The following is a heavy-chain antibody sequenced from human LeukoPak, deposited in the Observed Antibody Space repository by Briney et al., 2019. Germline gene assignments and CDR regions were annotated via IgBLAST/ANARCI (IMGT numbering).Heavy chain of an antibody. CDR2: IWYDGSNK. CDR1: GFTFSSYG. D-gene: IGHD3-10*01. V-gene: IGHV3-33*06. CDR3: AKGHYYGSGSLDY. J-gene: IGHJ4*02. Sequence: PGRSLRLSCAASGFTFSSYGMHWVRQAPGKGLEWVAVIWYDGSNKYYADSVKGRFTISRDNSKNTLYVQMNSLRAEDTAVYYCAKGHYYGSGSLDYWGQGTLVTVSS.